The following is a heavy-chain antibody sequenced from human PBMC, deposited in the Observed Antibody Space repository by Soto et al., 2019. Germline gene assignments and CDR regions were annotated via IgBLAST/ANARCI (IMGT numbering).Heavy chain of an antibody. J-gene: IGHJ4*02. CDR2: VSHDGRNT. Sequence: VQLVESGGGVVQPGRSLRLSCAASGFTFSDYAMHSVRQAPGKGLEWVAVVSHDGRNTNYADSVKGRFTISRDSSKNTVSLEMTSLRAEDTAVYYCAKGGRQWLVTSDFNYWGQGALVTVSS. CDR1: GFTFSDYA. V-gene: IGHV3-30*18. CDR3: AKGGRQWLVTSDFNY. D-gene: IGHD6-19*01.